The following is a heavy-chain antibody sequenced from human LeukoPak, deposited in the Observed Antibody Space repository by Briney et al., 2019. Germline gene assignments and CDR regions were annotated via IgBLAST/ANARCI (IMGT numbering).Heavy chain of an antibody. V-gene: IGHV3-21*01. CDR3: ARDILNYYDSSGPGNDY. Sequence: GGTLRLSCAASGFTFSSYGMSWVRQAPGKGLEWVSSISSSSSYIYYADSVKGRFTISRDNAKNSLYLQMNSLRAEDTAVYYCARDILNYYDSSGPGNDYWGQGTLVTVSS. D-gene: IGHD3-22*01. CDR1: GFTFSSYG. CDR2: ISSSSSYI. J-gene: IGHJ4*02.